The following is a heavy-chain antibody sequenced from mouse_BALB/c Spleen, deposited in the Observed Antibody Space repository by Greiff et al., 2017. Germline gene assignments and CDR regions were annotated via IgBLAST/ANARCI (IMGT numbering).Heavy chain of an antibody. CDR3: ARSEYGNFSYAMDY. D-gene: IGHD2-10*02. CDR2: IDPSDSYT. J-gene: IGHJ4*01. Sequence: QVQLQQPGAELVKPGASVKLSCKASGYTFTSYWMHWVKQRPGQGLEWIGEIDPSDSYTNYNQKFKGKATLTVDKSSSTAYMQLSSLTSEDSAVYYCARSEYGNFSYAMDYWGQGTSGTVSS. CDR1: GYTFTSYW. V-gene: IGHV1-69*02.